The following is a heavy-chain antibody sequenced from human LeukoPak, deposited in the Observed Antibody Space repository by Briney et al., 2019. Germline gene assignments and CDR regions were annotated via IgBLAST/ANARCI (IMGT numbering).Heavy chain of an antibody. J-gene: IGHJ6*03. D-gene: IGHD6-13*01. CDR1: GFTFSSYS. Sequence: PGGSLRLSCAASGFTFSSYSMSWVRQAPGKGLEWVANIKQDGSEKYYVDSVKGRFTISRDNAKNSLYLQMNSLRAEDTAVYYCARDQQALTRYYYYYYYMDVWGKGTTVTVSS. CDR2: IKQDGSEK. V-gene: IGHV3-7*01. CDR3: ARDQQALTRYYYYYYYMDV.